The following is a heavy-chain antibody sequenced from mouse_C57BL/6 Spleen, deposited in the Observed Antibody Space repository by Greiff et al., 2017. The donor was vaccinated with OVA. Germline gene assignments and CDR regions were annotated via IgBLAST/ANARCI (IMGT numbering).Heavy chain of an antibody. Sequence: VQLQQPGAELVKPGASVKLSCKASGYTFTSYWMHWVKQRPGRGLEWIGRIDPNSGGTKYNEKFKSKATLTVDKPSSTAYMQLSSLTSEDSAVYYCASGGVTTVVYWYFDVWGTGTTVTVSS. D-gene: IGHD1-1*01. CDR3: ASGGVTTVVYWYFDV. CDR2: IDPNSGGT. J-gene: IGHJ1*03. CDR1: GYTFTSYW. V-gene: IGHV1-72*01.